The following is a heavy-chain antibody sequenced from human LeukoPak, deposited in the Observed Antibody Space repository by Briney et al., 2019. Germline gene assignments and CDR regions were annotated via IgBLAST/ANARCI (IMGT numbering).Heavy chain of an antibody. V-gene: IGHV1-69*06. J-gene: IGHJ4*02. CDR2: IIPIFGTA. CDR1: GGTFSSYA. CDR3: ARHFYSGWYDREFDY. D-gene: IGHD6-19*01. Sequence: SVKVSCKASGGTFSSYAISWVRQAPGQGLEWMGAIIPIFGTANYAQRFQGRVTITADKSTSTAYMELSSLRSEDTAVYYCARHFYSGWYDREFDYWGQGTLVTVSS.